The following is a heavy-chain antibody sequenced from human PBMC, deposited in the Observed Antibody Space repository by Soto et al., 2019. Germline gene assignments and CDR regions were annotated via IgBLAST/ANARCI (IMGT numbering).Heavy chain of an antibody. CDR3: AGRDCSGTNCYYLDYYYMDV. V-gene: IGHV4-59*08. J-gene: IGHJ6*03. D-gene: IGHD2-2*01. CDR1: GGSFSSYY. Sequence: QVQLQESGPGLVRPSETLSLTCTVSGGSFSSYYWTWIQQSPGKGLEGIGYIYYSGSTDYNPSLRGRLAISIDTSKNQFSLRLNSMTAADTAVYYCAGRDCSGTNCYYLDYYYMDVWGKGTTVTVSS. CDR2: IYYSGST.